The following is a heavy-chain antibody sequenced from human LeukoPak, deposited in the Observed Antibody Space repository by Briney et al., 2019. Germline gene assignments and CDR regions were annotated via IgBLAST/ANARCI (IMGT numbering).Heavy chain of an antibody. CDR2: ISSSSSTI. D-gene: IGHD4-17*01. Sequence: GGSLRLSCAASGFTFSSYSMNWVRQAPGKGLEWVSYISSSSSTIYYADSVKGRFTISRDNAKNSLYLQMNSLRAEDTAVYYCARARSTTVTTPSSFDYSGQGTLVTVSS. CDR1: GFTFSSYS. V-gene: IGHV3-48*04. CDR3: ARARSTTVTTPSSFDY. J-gene: IGHJ4*02.